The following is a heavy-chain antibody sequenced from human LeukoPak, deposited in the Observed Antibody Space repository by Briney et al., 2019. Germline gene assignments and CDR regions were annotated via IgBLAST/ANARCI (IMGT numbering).Heavy chain of an antibody. CDR3: AKSPKGSSVGYFDY. D-gene: IGHD2-2*01. V-gene: IGHV3-30*18. CDR2: ISYDGSNK. CDR1: GFAFSSYG. Sequence: GGSLRLSCAASGFAFSSYGMHWVRQAPGKGLEWVAVISYDGSNKYYADSVKGRFTISRDNSKNTLYLQMNSLRAEDTAVYYCAKSPKGSSVGYFDYWGQGTLVTVSS. J-gene: IGHJ4*02.